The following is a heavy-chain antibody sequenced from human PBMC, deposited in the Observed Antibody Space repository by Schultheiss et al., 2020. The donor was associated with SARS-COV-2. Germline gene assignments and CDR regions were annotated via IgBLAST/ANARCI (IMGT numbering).Heavy chain of an antibody. CDR2: IDPNRGRT. CDR3: VRESLPGTYRADF. V-gene: IGHV1-2*02. D-gene: IGHD1-26*01. CDR1: GYTFTGNY. J-gene: IGHJ4*02. Sequence: ASVKVSCKASGYTFTGNYMHWVRQAPGQGLEWMGWIDPNRGRTIYAQNFQGRVTMTSDTSISTAYMELTSLRSDDTAVYYCVRESLPGTYRADFWGPGTLVTVSS.